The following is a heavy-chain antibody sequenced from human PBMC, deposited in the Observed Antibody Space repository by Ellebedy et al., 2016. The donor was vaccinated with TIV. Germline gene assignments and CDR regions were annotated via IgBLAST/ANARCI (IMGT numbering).Heavy chain of an antibody. Sequence: PGGSLRLSCTASGFTFDDFAMHWVRQAPGKGLEWVSGITWNSGKIAYADSVKGRFTISRDNSKNTVTLQMQSLRAEDTALYYCAKGHTASFFYLFDSWGQGTLVTVSS. D-gene: IGHD2-2*01. CDR3: AKGHTASFFYLFDS. CDR1: GFTFDDFA. J-gene: IGHJ5*01. CDR2: ITWNSGKI. V-gene: IGHV3-9*01.